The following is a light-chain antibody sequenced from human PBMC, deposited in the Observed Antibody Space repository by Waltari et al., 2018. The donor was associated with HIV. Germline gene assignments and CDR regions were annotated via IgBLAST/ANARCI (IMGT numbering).Light chain of an antibody. CDR1: QRVSSY. CDR2: DAF. V-gene: IGKV3-11*01. CDR3: QQRSNWPHT. Sequence: EIVLTQSPATLSLSPGERATLSCRASQRVSSYLAWYQQKPGQAPRLLVYDAFNRATGIPARFSGSGSGTDFTLTISSLEPEDFAVYYCQQRSNWPHTFGQGTKLEIK. J-gene: IGKJ2*01.